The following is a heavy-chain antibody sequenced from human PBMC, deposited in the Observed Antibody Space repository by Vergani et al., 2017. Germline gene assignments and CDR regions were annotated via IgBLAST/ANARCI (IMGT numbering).Heavy chain of an antibody. Sequence: QVQLQESGPGLVKPSETLSLTCTVSGSSISSYYWSWIRQPPGKGLEWIGYIYYSGSTNYNHSLQSRVTISVDTSKNQFSLKLSSVTAADTAVYYCARDGAEYDKDSLDVWGQGTKVTVTS. CDR3: ARDGAEYDKDSLDV. D-gene: IGHD4/OR15-4a*01. V-gene: IGHV4-59*01. J-gene: IGHJ3*01. CDR1: GSSISSYY. CDR2: IYYSGST.